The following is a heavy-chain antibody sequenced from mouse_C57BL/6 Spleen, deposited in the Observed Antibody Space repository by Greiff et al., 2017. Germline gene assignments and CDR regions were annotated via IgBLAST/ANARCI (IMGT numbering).Heavy chain of an antibody. CDR1: GYTFTDYY. V-gene: IGHV1-19*01. J-gene: IGHJ1*03. CDR2: INPYNGGT. CDR3: AINGYPWSFDV. D-gene: IGHD2-2*01. Sequence: VQLKQSGPVLVKPGASVKMSCKASGYTFTDYYMNWVKQSHGKSLEWIGVINPYNGGTSYNQKFKGKATLTVDKSSSTAYMELNSLTSEDSAVYYCAINGYPWSFDVWGTGTTVTVSS.